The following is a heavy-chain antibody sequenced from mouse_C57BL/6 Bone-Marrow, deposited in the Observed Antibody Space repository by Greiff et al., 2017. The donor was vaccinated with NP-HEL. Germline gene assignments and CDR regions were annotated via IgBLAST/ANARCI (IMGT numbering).Heavy chain of an antibody. J-gene: IGHJ1*03. D-gene: IGHD2-3*01. V-gene: IGHV1-5*01. Sequence: EVKLVESGTVLARPGASVKMSCKTSGYTFTSYWMHWVKQRPGQGLEWIGAIYPGNSDTSYNQKFKGKAKLTAVTSASTAYMELSSLTNEDSAVYYCIYVSDGGYFDVWGTGTTVTVSS. CDR1: GYTFTSYW. CDR3: IYVSDGGYFDV. CDR2: IYPGNSDT.